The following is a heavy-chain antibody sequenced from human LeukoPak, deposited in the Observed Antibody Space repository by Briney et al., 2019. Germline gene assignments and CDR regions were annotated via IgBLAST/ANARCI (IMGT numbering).Heavy chain of an antibody. Sequence: GGSLRLSCAGSGFTVSNSYMIWVRQAPGKGLEWVSVIYSAGNTYYADFVKGRFTISRDNSKNTVYLQMNSLRAEDTAVYYCAKEGRDGTYYFDDWGQGTLVTVSS. J-gene: IGHJ4*02. D-gene: IGHD1-26*01. CDR1: GFTVSNSY. V-gene: IGHV3-66*01. CDR2: IYSAGNT. CDR3: AKEGRDGTYYFDD.